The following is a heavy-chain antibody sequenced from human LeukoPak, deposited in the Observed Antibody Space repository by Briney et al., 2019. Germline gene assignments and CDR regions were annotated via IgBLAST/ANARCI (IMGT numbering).Heavy chain of an antibody. V-gene: IGHV3-30*18. CDR3: AKGKTYYDGSGYYSTDY. CDR1: GFTFSSYG. D-gene: IGHD3-22*01. CDR2: ISSDGVNK. Sequence: GGSLRLSCAASGFTFSSYGIHCVRQAPGKGLEWVAVISSDGVNKYSADSVKGRFTISRDNSKNTLYLQMNSLRAEDTAVYYCAKGKTYYDGSGYYSTDYWGQRTPVTVSS. J-gene: IGHJ4*02.